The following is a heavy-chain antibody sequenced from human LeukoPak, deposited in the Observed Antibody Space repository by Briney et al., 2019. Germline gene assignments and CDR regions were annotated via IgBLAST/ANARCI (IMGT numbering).Heavy chain of an antibody. CDR1: GFTFSGYY. J-gene: IGHJ4*02. V-gene: IGHV3-11*06. CDR2: ISSGTSYT. D-gene: IGHD2-15*01. CDR3: ARLVVVAATPGYFDY. Sequence: GGSLRLSCAASGFTFSGYYMSWIRQAPGKGLEWVSYISSGTSYTNYADSVKGRFTISRDNAKNSLYLQMNNLRAEDTALYYCARLVVVAATPGYFDYWGQGTLVTVSS.